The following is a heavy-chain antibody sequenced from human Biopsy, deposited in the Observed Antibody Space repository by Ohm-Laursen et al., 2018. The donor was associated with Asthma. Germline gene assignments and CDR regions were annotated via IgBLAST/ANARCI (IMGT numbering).Heavy chain of an antibody. V-gene: IGHV3-9*01. CDR2: VSWNSGSI. J-gene: IGHJ4*02. CDR1: GFTVGTNG. CDR3: VKDIRLQLWGFDS. D-gene: IGHD6-13*01. Sequence: SLRLSCAASGFTVGTNGMSWVRQPPGKGLEWVSVVSWNSGSIDYADSVKGRFTISRDNAKNSLYLQMNSLRGADTALYYCVKDIRLQLWGFDSWGRGTLVTVSS.